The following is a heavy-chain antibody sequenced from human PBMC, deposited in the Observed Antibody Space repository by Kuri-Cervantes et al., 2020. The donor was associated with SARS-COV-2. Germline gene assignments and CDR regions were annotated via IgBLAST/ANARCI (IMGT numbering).Heavy chain of an antibody. CDR3: ARGYRYNLPYFDY. CDR2: ISGSGGST. Sequence: GESLKISCAASGFTFSSYAMSWVRQAPGKGLEWVSAISGSGGSTYHADSVKGRFTISRDNSKNTLYLQMNSLRAEDTAVYYCARGYRYNLPYFDYWGQGTPVTVSS. J-gene: IGHJ4*02. D-gene: IGHD1-1*01. CDR1: GFTFSSYA. V-gene: IGHV3-23*01.